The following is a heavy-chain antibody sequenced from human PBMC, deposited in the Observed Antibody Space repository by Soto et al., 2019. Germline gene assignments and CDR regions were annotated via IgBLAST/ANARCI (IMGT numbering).Heavy chain of an antibody. J-gene: IGHJ4*02. CDR1: GFSFTSCG. V-gene: IGHV3-23*01. D-gene: IGHD2-2*01. CDR2: ISASGATT. CDR3: AKSLPGTYCSSTSCPSDY. Sequence: GGSLGLSCAASGFSFTSCGMGWVRQAPGKGLEWVSAISASGATTYYADSVKGRFTISRDKSKNTLYLQMNSLRAEDTAFYYCAKSLPGTYCSSTSCPSDYWGQGTLVTVSS.